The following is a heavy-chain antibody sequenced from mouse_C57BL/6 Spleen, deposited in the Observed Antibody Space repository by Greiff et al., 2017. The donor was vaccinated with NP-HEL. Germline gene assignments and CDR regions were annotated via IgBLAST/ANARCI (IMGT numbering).Heavy chain of an antibody. Sequence: QVQLQQPGAELVKPGASVKMSCKASGYTFTSYWITWVKQRPGQGLEWIGDIYPGSGSTNYNEKFKSKATLTGDTSSSKAYMQLSILTSEDSAVYDCARWVITTDGVDYWGQGTSVTVSS. J-gene: IGHJ4*01. CDR3: ARWVITTDGVDY. CDR1: GYTFTSYW. V-gene: IGHV1-55*01. D-gene: IGHD1-1*01. CDR2: IYPGSGST.